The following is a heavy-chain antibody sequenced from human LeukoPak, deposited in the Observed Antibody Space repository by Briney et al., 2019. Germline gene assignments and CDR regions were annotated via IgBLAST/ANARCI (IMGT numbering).Heavy chain of an antibody. CDR2: ISGSGGST. V-gene: IGHV3-23*01. CDR3: ARDFLHLGG. J-gene: IGHJ3*01. Sequence: SGGSLRLSCAASGFTFSSYAMSWVRQAPGKGLEWVSAISGSGGSTYYADSVKGRFTISRDNAKNTLYLQMSSLRAEDTAVYYCARDFLHLGGWGQGTMVTVSS. D-gene: IGHD3-16*01. CDR1: GFTFSSYA.